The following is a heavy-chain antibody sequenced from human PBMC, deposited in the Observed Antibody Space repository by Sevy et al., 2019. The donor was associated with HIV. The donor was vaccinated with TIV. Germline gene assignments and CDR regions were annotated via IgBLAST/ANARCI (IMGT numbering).Heavy chain of an antibody. Sequence: GASVKVSCTTSGYNFHNYGISWVRQAPGQGLEWVGGITPYNKNSFYAKKFHGRVTITAETSTTTVYMDLRRLTSDDTATYYCARDLGLRLGEFCSFYWGQGTRLTVSS. J-gene: IGHJ4*02. CDR3: ARDLGLRLGEFCSFY. CDR1: GYNFHNYG. CDR2: ITPYNKNS. D-gene: IGHD3-16*01. V-gene: IGHV1-18*04.